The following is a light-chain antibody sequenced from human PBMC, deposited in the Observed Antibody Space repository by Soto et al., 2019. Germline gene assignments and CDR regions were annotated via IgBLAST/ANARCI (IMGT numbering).Light chain of an antibody. Sequence: VLTQSPSTLSVSHGERATLSCRASQSVGSNYLAWYQQKPGQAPRLLIYGASSRATGVPDRVSGSGSGTDFTLSISRLEPEDFAVYYCQQYGTSPWTFGQGTKVDIK. V-gene: IGKV3-20*01. CDR1: QSVGSNY. J-gene: IGKJ1*01. CDR2: GAS. CDR3: QQYGTSPWT.